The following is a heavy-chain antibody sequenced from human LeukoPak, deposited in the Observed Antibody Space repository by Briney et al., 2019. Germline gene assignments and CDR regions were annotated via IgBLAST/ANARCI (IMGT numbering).Heavy chain of an antibody. Sequence: PGGSLRLSCAASGFTFSSYWMHWVRQAPGKGLVWVSRINSDGSSTSYADSVKGRLTISRDNAKNTLYLQMNSLRAEDTAVYYCARVGTGTVIYAFDIWGQGTMVTVSS. CDR1: GFTFSSYW. CDR3: ARVGTGTVIYAFDI. J-gene: IGHJ3*02. CDR2: INSDGSST. V-gene: IGHV3-74*01. D-gene: IGHD3-10*01.